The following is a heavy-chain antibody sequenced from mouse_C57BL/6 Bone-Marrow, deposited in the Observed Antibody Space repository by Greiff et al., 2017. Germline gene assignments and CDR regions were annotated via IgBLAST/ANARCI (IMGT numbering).Heavy chain of an antibody. J-gene: IGHJ4*01. D-gene: IGHD2-3*01. V-gene: IGHV1-18*01. CDR3: ARLGCDGYYHAMDY. CDR1: GYTFTDYN. CDR2: INPNNGGT. Sequence: EVKLQQSGPELVKPGASVKIPCKASGYTFTDYNMDWVKQSHGKSLEWIGDINPNNGGTIYNQKFKGKATLTVDKSSSTAYMALRSLTSEDTAVYYCARLGCDGYYHAMDYWGQGTSVTVSS.